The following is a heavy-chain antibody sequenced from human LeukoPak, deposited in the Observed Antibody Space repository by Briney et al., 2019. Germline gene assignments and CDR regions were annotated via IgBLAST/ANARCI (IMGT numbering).Heavy chain of an antibody. V-gene: IGHV3-21*01. CDR1: GFPFDSYT. CDR3: ARDPGRSTTGRFDY. CDR2: ISSTSAYI. Sequence: GGSLRLSCAASGFPFDSYTLHWFRQAPGKGLEWVSSISSTSAYIYYADSVRGRFTISRDNAKNSLYLQMNSLRAEDTAVFYCARDPGRSTTGRFDYWGQGTLVTVSS. J-gene: IGHJ4*02. D-gene: IGHD1-1*01.